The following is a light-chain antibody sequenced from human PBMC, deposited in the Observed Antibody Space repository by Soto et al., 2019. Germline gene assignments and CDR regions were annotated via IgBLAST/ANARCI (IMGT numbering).Light chain of an antibody. Sequence: EVVLTQSPATLFSFPGDRVTLSCRASQYINTRLAWYQHRPGQAPRLLIYQTSIRAAGIPARFSASGSGTDFTLTISDVQPEHFALYYCHQRQSWPRTFGQGTKVDIK. CDR3: HQRQSWPRT. J-gene: IGKJ1*01. CDR1: QYINTR. V-gene: IGKV3-11*01. CDR2: QTS.